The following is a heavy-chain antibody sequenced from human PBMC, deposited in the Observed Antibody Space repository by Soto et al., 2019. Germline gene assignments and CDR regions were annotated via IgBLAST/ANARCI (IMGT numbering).Heavy chain of an antibody. CDR3: ARDWSAWTLPDV. CDR2: ISTNNGDI. D-gene: IGHD3-3*01. J-gene: IGHJ6*02. V-gene: IGHV1-18*04. Sequence: ASVKVSCKASGYTFNIFGMSWVRQAPGQGLEWMGWISTNNGDIKYAQNFQARVTMTTDTSTTTAYMELRGLTSDDTAVYYCARDWSAWTLPDVWGQGTAVTVSS. CDR1: GYTFNIFG.